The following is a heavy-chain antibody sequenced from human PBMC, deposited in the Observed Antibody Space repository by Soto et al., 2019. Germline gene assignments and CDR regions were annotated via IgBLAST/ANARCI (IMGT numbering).Heavy chain of an antibody. V-gene: IGHV3-53*01. CDR3: ASFMVRGVRFRSDYYYGMDV. J-gene: IGHJ6*02. D-gene: IGHD3-10*01. CDR1: GVTVSSNY. CDR2: IYSGGST. Sequence: PGGSLRLSCAASGVTVSSNYMSWVRQAPGKGLEWVSVIYSGGSTYYADSVKGRFTISRDNSKNTLYLQMNSLRAEDTAVYYCASFMVRGVRFRSDYYYGMDVWGQGTTVTVSS.